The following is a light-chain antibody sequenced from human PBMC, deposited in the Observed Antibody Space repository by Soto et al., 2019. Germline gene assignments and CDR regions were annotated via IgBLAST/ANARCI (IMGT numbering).Light chain of an antibody. CDR2: SAS. J-gene: IGKJ4*01. CDR1: QGVRDD. CDR3: LQESNYPLT. Sequence: IPMNQSPSSLFASVGDGVNNTFRASQGVRDDVGWYQQKPGKAPKLLIYSASTLQSGVPSRFSGSGSGTDFTLTISGLQPEDFATYYCLQESNYPLTFGGGTKVDIK. V-gene: IGKV1-6*01.